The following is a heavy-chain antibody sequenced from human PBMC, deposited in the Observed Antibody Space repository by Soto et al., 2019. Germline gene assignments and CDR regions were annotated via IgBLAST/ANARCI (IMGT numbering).Heavy chain of an antibody. D-gene: IGHD6-13*01. J-gene: IGHJ5*02. CDR3: ARYSSLVVDP. V-gene: IGHV4-39*01. CDR2: IYYSGNT. Sequence: QLQLQESGPGLVKPSETLSLTCTVSGGSISSSSYYWGWIRQPPGKGLEWIGSIYYSGNTYYNPSLKSRVTISVDTSKNQFSLKLSSVTAADTAVYYCARYSSLVVDPWGQGTLVTVSS. CDR1: GGSISSSSYY.